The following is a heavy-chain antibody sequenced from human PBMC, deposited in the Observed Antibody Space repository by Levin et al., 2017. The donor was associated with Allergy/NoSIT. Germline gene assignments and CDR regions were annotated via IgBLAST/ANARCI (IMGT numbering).Heavy chain of an antibody. D-gene: IGHD5-24*01. J-gene: IGHJ4*02. CDR1: GYSFTSYD. CDR3: ARSSQYGYN. V-gene: IGHV1-8*01. CDR2: VSPNSGDT. Sequence: GESLKISCKASGYSFTSYDINWVRQATGQGLEWMGWVSPNSGDTGYAQKFQGRVTMTRNTSISTAYMELHSLRSDDTAVYYCARSSQYGYNWGRGTLVTVSS.